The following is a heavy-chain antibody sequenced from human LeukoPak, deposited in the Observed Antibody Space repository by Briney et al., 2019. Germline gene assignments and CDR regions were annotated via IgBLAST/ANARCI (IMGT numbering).Heavy chain of an antibody. CDR3: AGPYCSGGSYTCGFDP. Sequence: ASVKVSCKVSGYTLTELSMHWVRQAPGKGLEWMGGFDPEDGETIYAQKFQGRVTMTEDTSTDTAYMELSSLRSEDTAVYYCAGPYCSGGSYTCGFDPWGQGTLVTVSS. CDR1: GYTLTELS. V-gene: IGHV1-24*01. J-gene: IGHJ5*02. CDR2: FDPEDGET. D-gene: IGHD2-15*01.